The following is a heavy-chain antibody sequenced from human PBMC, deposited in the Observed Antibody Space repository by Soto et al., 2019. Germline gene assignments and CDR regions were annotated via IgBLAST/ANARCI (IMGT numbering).Heavy chain of an antibody. J-gene: IGHJ4*02. V-gene: IGHV3-23*01. CDR3: GKARYLLVDQPLYFES. CDR2: ISGSGEIT. CDR1: GFPFRSYA. Sequence: PRGSLRLSCAASGFPFRSYAMGWVRQSPGKGLEWISVISGSGEITLYTDSVKGRFTISRDFSNNTLSLQMNTLRADDTAIYYCGKARYLLVDQPLYFESWGQGTLVTVSS. D-gene: IGHD3-9*01.